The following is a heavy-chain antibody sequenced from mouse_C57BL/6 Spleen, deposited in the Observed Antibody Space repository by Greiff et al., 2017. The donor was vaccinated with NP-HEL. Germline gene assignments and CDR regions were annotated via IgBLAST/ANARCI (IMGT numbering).Heavy chain of an antibody. CDR3: ARKGVIVTKAMDY. Sequence: LQQPGASVKISCNASGYAFSSYWMNWVKQRPGKGLEWIGQIYPGDGDTNYNGKFKGKATLTADKSSSTAYMQLSSLTSEDSAVYFCARKGVIVTKAMDYWGQGTSVTVSS. CDR1: GYAFSSYW. J-gene: IGHJ4*01. D-gene: IGHD2-5*01. CDR2: IYPGDGDT. V-gene: IGHV1-80*01.